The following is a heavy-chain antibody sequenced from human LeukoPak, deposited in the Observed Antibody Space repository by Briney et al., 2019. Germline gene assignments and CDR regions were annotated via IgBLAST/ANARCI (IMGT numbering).Heavy chain of an antibody. CDR3: ARGGYGPGSHYRY. Sequence: NPSETLSLTCAVNAGSFTGYCWSWIRQPPGKGLEWIGEIDHTGSISYNPSLRSRVTISVDTFKNQFSLKLRSVTAADRAIYYCARGGYGPGSHYRYWGQGTLVTVSS. CDR2: IDHTGSI. CDR1: AGSFTGYC. D-gene: IGHD3-10*01. V-gene: IGHV4-34*01. J-gene: IGHJ4*02.